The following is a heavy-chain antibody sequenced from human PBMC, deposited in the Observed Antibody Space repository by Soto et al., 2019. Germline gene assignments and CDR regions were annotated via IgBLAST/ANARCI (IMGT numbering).Heavy chain of an antibody. CDR1: GFSLITILIR. J-gene: IGHJ5*02. D-gene: IGHD6-13*01. CDR2: IDWDDDK. CDR3: ARTHSSSWVHNWFDP. Sequence: GPTLVNPTQTLTLTFTFSGFSLITILIRVSWIRHPPGKALEWLARIDWDDDKFYSTSLKTRLTISKDTSKNQVVLTMTNMDPVDTATYYCARTHSSSWVHNWFDPWGQGTLVTVSS. V-gene: IGHV2-70*04.